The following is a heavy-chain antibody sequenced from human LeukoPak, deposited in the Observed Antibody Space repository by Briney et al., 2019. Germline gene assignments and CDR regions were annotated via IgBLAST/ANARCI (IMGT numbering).Heavy chain of an antibody. CDR2: IYYSGST. CDR1: GGSISSGGYY. J-gene: IGHJ3*02. V-gene: IGHV4-31*03. CDR3: ARAGYSSGWYPGGDAFDI. Sequence: SETLSLTCTVSGGSISSGGYYWSWIRQHPGKGLEWIGYIYYSGSTYCNPSLKSRVTISVDTSKNQFSLKLSSVTAADTAVYYCARAGYSSGWYPGGDAFDIWGQGTMVTVSS. D-gene: IGHD6-19*01.